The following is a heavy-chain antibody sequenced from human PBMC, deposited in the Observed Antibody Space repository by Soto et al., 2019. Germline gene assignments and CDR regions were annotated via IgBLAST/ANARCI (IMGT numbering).Heavy chain of an antibody. CDR2: ISSNGGST. CDR1: GFTFSSYA. V-gene: IGHV3-64*01. Sequence: ESGGGLVQPGGSLRLSCAASGFTFSSYAMHWVRQAPGKGLEYVSAISSNGGSTYYANSVKGRFTISRDNSKNTLYLQMGSLRAEDMAVYYCARGYCTNGVCYDYYYYMDVWGKGTTVTVSS. J-gene: IGHJ6*03. CDR3: ARGYCTNGVCYDYYYYMDV. D-gene: IGHD2-8*01.